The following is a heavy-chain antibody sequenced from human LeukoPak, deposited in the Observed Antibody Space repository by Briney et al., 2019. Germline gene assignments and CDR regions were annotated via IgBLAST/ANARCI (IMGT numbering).Heavy chain of an antibody. CDR3: SFSMVRGVIGSYYFDY. D-gene: IGHD3-10*01. J-gene: IGHJ4*02. Sequence: GGSLRLSCAASGFTFSSDGMHWVRQAPGKGLEWVAVIWYDGSNKYYADSVKGRFTISRDNSKNTLYLQMNSLRAEDTAVYFCSFSMVRGVIGSYYFDYWGQGTLVTVSS. CDR2: IWYDGSNK. CDR1: GFTFSSDG. V-gene: IGHV3-33*01.